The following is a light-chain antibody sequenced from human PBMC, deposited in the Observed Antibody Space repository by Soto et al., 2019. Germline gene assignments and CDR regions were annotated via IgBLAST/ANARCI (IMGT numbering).Light chain of an antibody. CDR2: DNT. Sequence: QSVLTQPPSVSGAPGQRVTISWTVSRSNIGAGYDVHWYQQLPGTAPKLLIYDNTNRPSGVPDRFSGSKSGASASLAITGLQAEDEADYYCQSYDTSLSVCVFGGGTKLTVL. J-gene: IGLJ3*02. CDR1: RSNIGAGYD. V-gene: IGLV1-40*01. CDR3: QSYDTSLSVCV.